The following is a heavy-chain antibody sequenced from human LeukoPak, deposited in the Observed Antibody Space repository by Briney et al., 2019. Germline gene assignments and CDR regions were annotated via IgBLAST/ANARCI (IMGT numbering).Heavy chain of an antibody. CDR3: ARVPLRYFDWLSGDGYYFDY. Sequence: ASVKVSCKVSGYTFTSYYMHWVRQAPGQGLEWMGIINPSGGSTSYAQKFQGRVTMTRDTSTSTAYMELRSLRSDDTAVYYCARVPLRYFDWLSGDGYYFDYWGQGTLVTVSS. D-gene: IGHD3-9*01. J-gene: IGHJ4*02. CDR1: GYTFTSYY. CDR2: INPSGGST. V-gene: IGHV1-46*01.